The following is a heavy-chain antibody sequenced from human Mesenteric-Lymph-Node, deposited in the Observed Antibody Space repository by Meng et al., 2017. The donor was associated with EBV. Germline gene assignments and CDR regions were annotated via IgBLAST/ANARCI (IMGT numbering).Heavy chain of an antibody. V-gene: IGHV3-23*04. J-gene: IGHJ4*02. CDR3: AKLPTVSNFDY. Sequence: EVQLVESGGGLSQPGGYLRLSCAASGFTVSSNYMSWVRQAPGKGLEWVSAISGSGGSTYYADSVKGRFTISRDNSKNTLYLQMNSLRAEDTAVYYCAKLPTVSNFDYWGQGTLVTVSS. CDR1: GFTVSSNY. D-gene: IGHD4-17*01. CDR2: ISGSGGST.